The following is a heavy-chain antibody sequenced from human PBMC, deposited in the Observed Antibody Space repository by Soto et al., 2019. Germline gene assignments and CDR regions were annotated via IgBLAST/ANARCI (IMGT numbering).Heavy chain of an antibody. J-gene: IGHJ3*01. CDR2: IIPLLHIT. V-gene: IGHV1-69*02. CDR1: GGTLSSHT. Sequence: QVQLVQSGAEVKRPGSSVKVSGTPSGGTLSSHTITWLRQAPGRGLEWMGRIIPLLHITNYPPTFQGKVTIAADTSTTPVYMEFSSLTSEDTAIYCCATSSPTRSNDAFEVWGQATLVTVSS. D-gene: IGHD1-26*01. CDR3: ATSSPTRSNDAFEV.